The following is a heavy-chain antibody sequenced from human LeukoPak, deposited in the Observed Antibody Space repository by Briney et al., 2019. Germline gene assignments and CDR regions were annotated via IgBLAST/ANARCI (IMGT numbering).Heavy chain of an antibody. Sequence: SQTLSLTCAVSGVTVSSNSAAWNWIRQSPWMGLEWLGRTYYRYKWYNDYAVSVKSRITINPDTFKNQFSLQLNSVTPEGTAVYYCARDPGGVGYCYYMDVWGKGTTVTVSS. CDR3: ARDPGGVGYCYYMDV. V-gene: IGHV6-1*01. D-gene: IGHD3-16*01. CDR2: TYYRYKWYN. J-gene: IGHJ6*03. CDR1: GVTVSSNSAA.